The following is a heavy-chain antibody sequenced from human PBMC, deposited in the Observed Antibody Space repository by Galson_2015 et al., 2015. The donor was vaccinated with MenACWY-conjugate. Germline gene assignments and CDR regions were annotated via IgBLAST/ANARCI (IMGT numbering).Heavy chain of an antibody. CDR2: INPGGRST. CDR1: GFIFNTYW. J-gene: IGHJ4*01. CDR3: AKTRRASFYIDS. D-gene: IGHD1-26*01. V-gene: IGHV3-74*01. Sequence: SLRLSCAASGFIFNTYWMHWVRQAPGKGLVWVSRINPGGRSTTYADSVKDRFTISRDNAKNTLYLQMNSLRPEDTAVFYCAKTRRASFYIDSWGHGSLVTVSS.